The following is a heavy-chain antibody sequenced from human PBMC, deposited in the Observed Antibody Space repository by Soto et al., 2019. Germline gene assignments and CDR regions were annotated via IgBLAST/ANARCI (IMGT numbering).Heavy chain of an antibody. D-gene: IGHD3-3*01. CDR2: INHTGST. Sequence: SETLSLTCAVYGAPCSGYYWTWIRQPPGKGLEWIGEINHTGSTKYNPSLKSRVTISLDTSKNQFSLSLRSVTAADTAVYYCARGREIFGAVTPFEYWGQGTQVTVSS. J-gene: IGHJ4*02. CDR1: GAPCSGYY. V-gene: IGHV4-34*01. CDR3: ARGREIFGAVTPFEY.